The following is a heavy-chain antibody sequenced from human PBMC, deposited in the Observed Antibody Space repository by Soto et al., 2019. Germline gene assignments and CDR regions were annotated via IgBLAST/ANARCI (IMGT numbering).Heavy chain of an antibody. CDR2: IYYSGST. J-gene: IGHJ4*02. Sequence: QLQLQESGPGLVKPSETLSLTCTVSGGSISSSSYYWGWIRQPPGKGLEWIGSIYYSGSTYYNPSLKSRVTISVDTSKNQFSLKLSSVTAADTAVYYCARDSLIAKFDYWGQGTLVTVSS. CDR3: ARDSLIAKFDY. D-gene: IGHD3-16*01. CDR1: GGSISSSSYY. V-gene: IGHV4-39*02.